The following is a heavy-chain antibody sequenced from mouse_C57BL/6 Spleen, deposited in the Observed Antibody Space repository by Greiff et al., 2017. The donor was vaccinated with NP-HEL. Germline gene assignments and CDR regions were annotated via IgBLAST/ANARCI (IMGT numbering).Heavy chain of an antibody. V-gene: IGHV6-3*01. CDR2: IRLKSDNYAT. Sequence: DVKLQESGGGLVQPGGSMKLSCVASGFTFSNYWMNWVRQSPEKGLEWVAQIRLKSDNYATHYAESVKGRFTISRDDSKSSVYLQMNNLRAEDTGIYYCTVLTGDYFDYWGQGTTLTVSS. D-gene: IGHD4-1*01. CDR1: GFTFSNYW. J-gene: IGHJ2*01. CDR3: TVLTGDYFDY.